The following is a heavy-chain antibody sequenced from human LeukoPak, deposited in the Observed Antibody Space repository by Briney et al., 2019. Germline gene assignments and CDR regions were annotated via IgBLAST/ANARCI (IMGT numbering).Heavy chain of an antibody. CDR2: SNPSRGRT. J-gene: IGHJ6*03. Sequence: ASVKVSCKASGYTVTSYYMHWVRQPPGQGQEWMGISNPSRGRTSYAQKFQSRVTMTRDTSTSTVYMELSSLRSEDTAVYYCARAATDYVWGSYRTYYYYMDVWGKGTTVTISS. CDR3: ARAATDYVWGSYRTYYYYMDV. CDR1: GYTVTSYY. D-gene: IGHD3-16*02. V-gene: IGHV1-46*01.